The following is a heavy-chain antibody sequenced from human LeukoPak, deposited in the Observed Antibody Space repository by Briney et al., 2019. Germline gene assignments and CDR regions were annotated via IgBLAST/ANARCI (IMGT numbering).Heavy chain of an antibody. Sequence: SETLSLTCTVSGGSISSYYWSWIRQPPGKGLEWIGYIYYSGSTNYNPSLKSRVTISVDTSKNQFSLKLSSVTAADTAVYYCASGESGWFDPWGQGTLVTVSS. CDR3: ASGESGWFDP. CDR2: IYYSGST. J-gene: IGHJ5*02. CDR1: GGSISSYY. D-gene: IGHD1-26*01. V-gene: IGHV4-59*08.